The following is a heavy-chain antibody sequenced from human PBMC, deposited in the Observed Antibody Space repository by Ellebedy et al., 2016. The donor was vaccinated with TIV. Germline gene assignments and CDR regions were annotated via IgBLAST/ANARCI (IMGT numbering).Heavy chain of an antibody. CDR2: ISASVYST. CDR1: GFTFSISA. CDR3: ATRGNA. D-gene: IGHD1-1*01. V-gene: IGHV3-23*01. J-gene: IGHJ5*02. Sequence: GESLKISCAASGFTFSISAMGWVRQAPGKGLEWVSAISASVYSTYYADSVKGRFTISRDNSKNTLYLQMNSLRAEDTAVYYCATRGNAWGQGTLVTVSS.